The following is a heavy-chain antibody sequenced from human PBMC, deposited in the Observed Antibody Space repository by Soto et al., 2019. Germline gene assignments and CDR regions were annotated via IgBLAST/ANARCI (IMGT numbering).Heavy chain of an antibody. Sequence: ASVKVSCKASGYTFTSYAMHWVRQAPGQRLEWMGWINAGNGNTKYSQKFQGRVTITGDTSASTAYMELSSLRSEDTAVYYCARDTVDGDYYYYYYMDVWGKGTTVTVSS. D-gene: IGHD4-17*01. J-gene: IGHJ6*03. CDR2: INAGNGNT. CDR3: ARDTVDGDYYYYYYMDV. V-gene: IGHV1-3*01. CDR1: GYTFTSYA.